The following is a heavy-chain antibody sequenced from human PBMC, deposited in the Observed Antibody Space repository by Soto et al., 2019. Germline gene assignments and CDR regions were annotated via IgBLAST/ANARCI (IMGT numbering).Heavy chain of an antibody. CDR3: GRGLKYGVDGRWFGP. J-gene: IGHJ5*02. Sequence: ASVKVSCKASGYIFTNYDINWVRQATGQVLEYLGWINPNSGNTGYVQKFQGRVTMTRNTSINTAYMELSSLRSEDTAVYYCGRGLKYGVDGRWFGPWGEGNLVTVPS. D-gene: IGHD4-17*01. V-gene: IGHV1-8*01. CDR1: GYIFTNYD. CDR2: INPNSGNT.